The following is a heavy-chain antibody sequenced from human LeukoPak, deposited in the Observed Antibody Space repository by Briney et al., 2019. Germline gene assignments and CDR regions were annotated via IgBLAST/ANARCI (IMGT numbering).Heavy chain of an antibody. Sequence: QSGGSLRLSCEASGFIFNTYAIYWVRQAPGKGLEWVSGICGSGGCTYYADSVKGRFTISRDNSKNTLYLQMNSLRAEDMAVYYCAKSHSVEQRGYFDYWGQGTLVTVSS. CDR2: ICGSGGCT. J-gene: IGHJ4*02. CDR1: GFIFNTYA. V-gene: IGHV3-23*01. CDR3: AKSHSVEQRGYFDY. D-gene: IGHD1/OR15-1a*01.